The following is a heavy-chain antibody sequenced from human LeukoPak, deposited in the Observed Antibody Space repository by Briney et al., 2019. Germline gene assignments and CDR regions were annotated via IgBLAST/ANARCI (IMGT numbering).Heavy chain of an antibody. CDR2: ISSSGGYI. CDR1: GFTFSSSTYS. D-gene: IGHD5-24*01. V-gene: IGHV3-21*01. J-gene: IGHJ3*02. CDR3: AREAEMTTMKGAFDI. Sequence: GGSLRLSCAASGFTFSSSTYSMNWVRQPPGKGLEWVSSISSSGGYIHYADSVKGRFTISRDNAKNSVYLQMNSLRAEDTAVYYCAREAEMTTMKGAFDIWGQGTMVTVSS.